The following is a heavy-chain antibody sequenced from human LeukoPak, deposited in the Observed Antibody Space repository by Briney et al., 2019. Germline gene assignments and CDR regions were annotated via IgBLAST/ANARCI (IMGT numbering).Heavy chain of an antibody. CDR2: RSYDGSNK. D-gene: IGHD2-2*01. Sequence: GGSLRLSCAASGFTFSSYGMHWVRQAPGKGLEWVAVRSYDGSNKYYADSVKGRFTISRDNSKNTLYLQMNSLRAEDTAVYYCAKVPYYCSSTSCPADDYWGQGTLVTVSS. CDR1: GFTFSSYG. CDR3: AKVPYYCSSTSCPADDY. J-gene: IGHJ4*02. V-gene: IGHV3-30*18.